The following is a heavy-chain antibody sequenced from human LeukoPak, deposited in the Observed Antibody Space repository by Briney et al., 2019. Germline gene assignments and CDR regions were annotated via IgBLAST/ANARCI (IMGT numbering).Heavy chain of an antibody. CDR3: ARVGYDFWSGYYTFYFDY. Sequence: ASVKVSCKASGGTFSSYAISWVRQAPGQGLEWMGGIIPIFGTANYAQKFQGRVTITTDESTSTAYMELSSLRSEDTAVYYCARVGYDFWSGYYTFYFDYWGQGTLVTVSS. D-gene: IGHD3-3*01. CDR2: IIPIFGTA. V-gene: IGHV1-69*05. CDR1: GGTFSSYA. J-gene: IGHJ4*02.